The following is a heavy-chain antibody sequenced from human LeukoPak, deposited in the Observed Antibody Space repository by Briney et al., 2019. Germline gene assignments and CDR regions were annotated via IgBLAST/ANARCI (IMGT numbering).Heavy chain of an antibody. V-gene: IGHV4-59*01. CDR3: ARGVYSSSGYYSDY. D-gene: IGHD3-22*01. CDR2: IFYSGST. CDR1: GGSIGSYY. J-gene: IGHJ4*02. Sequence: SETLSLTCTVSGGSIGSYYWSWIRHTPGKGLEWIGHIFYSGSTNYNPSLKSRVTISVDTSKNQFSLKLSSVTAADTAVYYCARGVYSSSGYYSDYWGQGTLVTVSS.